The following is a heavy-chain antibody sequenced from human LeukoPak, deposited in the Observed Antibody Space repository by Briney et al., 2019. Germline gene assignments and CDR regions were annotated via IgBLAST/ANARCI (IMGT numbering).Heavy chain of an antibody. V-gene: IGHV3-11*01. CDR1: GFTFSDYY. CDR3: ARAASYNWNDVNY. J-gene: IGHJ4*02. D-gene: IGHD1-20*01. CDR2: ISSSGSII. Sequence: GGSLRLSCAASGFTFSDYYMNWIRQTPGKGLEWVSYISSSGSIIYYADSVKGRFTISRDNAKNSVYLQMNSLRAEDTAVYYCARAASYNWNDVNYWGQGTLVTVSS.